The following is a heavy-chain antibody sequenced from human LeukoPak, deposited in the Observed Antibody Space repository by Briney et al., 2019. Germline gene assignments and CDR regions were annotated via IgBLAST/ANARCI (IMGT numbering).Heavy chain of an antibody. V-gene: IGHV3-9*01. CDR1: GFTFDDYA. CDR3: AKAVAGFYFDY. J-gene: IGHJ4*02. Sequence: PGGSLRLSCAASGFTFDDYAMHWVRQAPGKGLEWVSGISWNSGSIGYADSVKGRFTISRDNAKNSLYLQMNSLRAEDTALYYCAKAVAGFYFDYWGQGTLVTVSS. CDR2: ISWNSGSI. D-gene: IGHD6-19*01.